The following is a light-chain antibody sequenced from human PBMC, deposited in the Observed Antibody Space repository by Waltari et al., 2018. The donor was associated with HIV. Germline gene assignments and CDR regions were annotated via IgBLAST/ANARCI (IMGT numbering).Light chain of an antibody. J-gene: IGLJ3*02. Sequence: QSALTQPASVSGPPGQSITISCTGTSSDVASYHLVSWYQQHPGKAPKLMIYEVTKRPSGVSNRFSGSKSGNTASLTISGLQAEDEADYYCCSYAGSSTWVFGGGTKLTVL. V-gene: IGLV2-23*02. CDR3: CSYAGSSTWV. CDR1: SSDVASYHL. CDR2: EVT.